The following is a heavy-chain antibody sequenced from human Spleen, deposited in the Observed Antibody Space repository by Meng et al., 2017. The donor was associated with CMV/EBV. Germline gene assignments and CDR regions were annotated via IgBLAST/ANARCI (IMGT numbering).Heavy chain of an antibody. D-gene: IGHD2-15*01. CDR3: SRDVGGGFCGENCSGDS. Sequence: YTVTAYYIQGVREAPGQGLEWMGIINPSGGRTTYAQKFQGRVTMTSDTSTNTIYMELSSLRSEDTAIYYCSRDVGGGFCGENCSGDSWGQGTLVTVSS. J-gene: IGHJ4*02. CDR1: YTVTAYY. V-gene: IGHV1-46*01. CDR2: INPSGGRT.